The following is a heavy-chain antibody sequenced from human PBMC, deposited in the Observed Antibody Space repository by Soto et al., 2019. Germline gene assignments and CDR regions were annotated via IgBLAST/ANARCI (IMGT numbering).Heavy chain of an antibody. V-gene: IGHV4-39*01. Sequence: QLQLQESGPGLVKPSETLSLTCTVSGGSISSSSYYWGWIRQPPGKGLEWIGSIYYSGSTYYNPFLKSRVTLSVDTSKNQFSLELSSVTAADTAVYYCARQVGSSGWYSDYWGQGTLVTVSS. J-gene: IGHJ4*02. CDR1: GGSISSSSYY. CDR2: IYYSGST. D-gene: IGHD6-19*01. CDR3: ARQVGSSGWYSDY.